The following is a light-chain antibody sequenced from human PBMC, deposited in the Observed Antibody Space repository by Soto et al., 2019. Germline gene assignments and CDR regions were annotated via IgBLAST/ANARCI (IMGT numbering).Light chain of an antibody. CDR1: SSDIGAYNY. J-gene: IGLJ2*01. Sequence: QSALTQPRSVSGSPGQSVTISCTGTSSDIGAYNYVSWYQHYPGKAPKLMINDVSNRPSGVPDRFSGSKSGNMASLTISGLQAEDEADYYCCSYAGSYPVVFGGGTQLTVL. CDR2: DVS. V-gene: IGLV2-11*01. CDR3: CSYAGSYPVV.